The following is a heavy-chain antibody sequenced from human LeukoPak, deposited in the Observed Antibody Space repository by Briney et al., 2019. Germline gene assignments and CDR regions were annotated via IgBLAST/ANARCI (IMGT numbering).Heavy chain of an antibody. CDR2: LSASGAAT. CDR3: AKPVTDYDILTGYDY. J-gene: IGHJ4*02. Sequence: GGSLRLSCSASGFTFSNYAMTWVRQAPGKGLEWVSALSASGAATKYADSVQGRFTISRDNSKNTVSLQMSGLRAEDTATYYCAKPVTDYDILTGYDYWGQGTLVTVSS. D-gene: IGHD3-9*01. CDR1: GFTFSNYA. V-gene: IGHV3-23*01.